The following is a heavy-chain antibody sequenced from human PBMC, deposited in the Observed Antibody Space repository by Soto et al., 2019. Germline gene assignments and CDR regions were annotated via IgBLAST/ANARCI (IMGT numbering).Heavy chain of an antibody. CDR2: IRSKTDGGTT. CDR1: GFTFSNYK. D-gene: IGHD6-13*01. CDR3: TTTRPGTNVFDN. J-gene: IGHJ3*02. Sequence: TGGSLRLSCAASGFTFSNYKMNWVRQAPGKGLEYIGRIRSKTDGGTTEYAAPVEGRFTISRDDSKNTLYLQMGGLKTEDTAVYYCTTTRPGTNVFDNWGQGTLVTVSS. V-gene: IGHV3-15*01.